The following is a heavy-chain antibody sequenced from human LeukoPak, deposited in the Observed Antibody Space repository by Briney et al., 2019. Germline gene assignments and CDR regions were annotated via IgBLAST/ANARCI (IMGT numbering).Heavy chain of an antibody. CDR1: KFTFSIYA. D-gene: IGHD3-10*01. CDR3: AKDRPNYYGTDGHYYRRDGDS. J-gene: IGHJ5*01. V-gene: IGHV3-23*01. Sequence: GGSLRLSCAASKFTFSIYAMSWVRQAPGKGLEWVSSITSAGGTTWYAGSVKGRFTISRDNSKNTVYLQMNSLRVEDTAVYYCAKDRPNYYGTDGHYYRRDGDSWGQGSLVTVSS. CDR2: ITSAGGTT.